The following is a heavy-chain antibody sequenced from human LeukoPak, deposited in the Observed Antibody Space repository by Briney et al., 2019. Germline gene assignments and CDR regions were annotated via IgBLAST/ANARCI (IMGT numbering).Heavy chain of an antibody. Sequence: SETLSLTCAVYGGSFSGYYWSWIRQPPGKGLEWIGEINHSGSTNYNPSLKSRVTISVDTPKNQFSLKLSSVTAADTAVYYCASTSHIVVVTATPDAFDIWGQGTMVTVSS. CDR1: GGSFSGYY. CDR2: INHSGST. CDR3: ASTSHIVVVTATPDAFDI. J-gene: IGHJ3*02. D-gene: IGHD2-21*02. V-gene: IGHV4-34*01.